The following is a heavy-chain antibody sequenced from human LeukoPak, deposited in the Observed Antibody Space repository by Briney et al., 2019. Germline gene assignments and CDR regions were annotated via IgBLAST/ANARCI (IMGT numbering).Heavy chain of an antibody. Sequence: GASVKVSCKASGGTFSSYAISWVRQAPGQGLEWMGRIIPILGIANYAQKFQGRVTITADKSTSTAYMGLSSLRSEDTAVYYCARALSGSSSSFRFDPWGQGTLVTVSS. J-gene: IGHJ5*02. CDR2: IIPILGIA. D-gene: IGHD6-6*01. V-gene: IGHV1-69*04. CDR1: GGTFSSYA. CDR3: ARALSGSSSSFRFDP.